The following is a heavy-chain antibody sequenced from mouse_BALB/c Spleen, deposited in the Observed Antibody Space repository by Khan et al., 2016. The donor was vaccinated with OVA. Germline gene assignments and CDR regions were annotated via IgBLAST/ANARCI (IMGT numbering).Heavy chain of an antibody. V-gene: IGHV2-6-7*01. CDR2: IWGDGST. D-gene: IGHD2-4*01. J-gene: IGHJ4*01. CDR3: VYIYYDYDDAMDH. Sequence: QVQLKESGPGLVAPSQSLSITCTVSGFSLTGYGVNWVRQPPGKGLEWLGKIWGDGSTDYNSALKSRQSISKDHSKTQVFLKMNSLQPDDTARSYCVYIYYDYDDAMDHWGQGTSVTVSS. CDR1: GFSLTGYG.